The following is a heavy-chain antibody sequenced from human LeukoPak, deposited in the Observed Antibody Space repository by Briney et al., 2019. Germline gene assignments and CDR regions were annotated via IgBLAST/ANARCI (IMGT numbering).Heavy chain of an antibody. CDR3: ARRVCGGDCYLRDYYYYGMDV. CDR1: GGTFSSYA. J-gene: IGHJ6*02. V-gene: IGHV1-69*04. CDR2: IIPIFGIA. D-gene: IGHD2-21*02. Sequence: ASVKVSCKASGGTFSSYAISWVRQAPGQGLEWMGRIIPIFGIANYAQKFQGRVTITADKSTSTAYMELSSLRSEDTAVYYCARRVCGGDCYLRDYYYYGMDVWGQGTTVTVSS.